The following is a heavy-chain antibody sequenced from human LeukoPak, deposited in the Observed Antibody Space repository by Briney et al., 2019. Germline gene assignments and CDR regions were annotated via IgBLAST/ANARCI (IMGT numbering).Heavy chain of an antibody. Sequence: GGSLRLSCAASGFTFSSYSMNWVRQAPGKGLEWVSYISSSSSTIYYADSVKGRFTISRDNAKNSLYLQMNSLRDEDTAVYYCARDTPTKFYGDRRRAFDYWGQGTLVTVSS. V-gene: IGHV3-48*02. J-gene: IGHJ4*02. CDR3: ARDTPTKFYGDRRRAFDY. D-gene: IGHD4-17*01. CDR1: GFTFSSYS. CDR2: ISSSSSTI.